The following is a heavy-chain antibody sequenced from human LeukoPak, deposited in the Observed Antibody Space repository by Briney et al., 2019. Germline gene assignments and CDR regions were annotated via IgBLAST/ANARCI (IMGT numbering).Heavy chain of an antibody. CDR2: IHSSGGS. V-gene: IGHV4-59*01. J-gene: IGHJ5*02. Sequence: SETLSLTCTVSGGSISGYYWSWIRQPPGKGLEWVGYIHSSGGSNYNPSLTSRVTLSVDTSKNQFSLKVSSVTAADTAVYYCARGNLSCRGGSCYPNWFDPWGQGTLVTVSS. D-gene: IGHD2-15*01. CDR1: GGSISGYY. CDR3: ARGNLSCRGGSCYPNWFDP.